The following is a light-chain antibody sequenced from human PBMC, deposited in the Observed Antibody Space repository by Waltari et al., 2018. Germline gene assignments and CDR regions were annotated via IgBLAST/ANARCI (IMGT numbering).Light chain of an antibody. CDR2: EVS. V-gene: IGLV2-8*01. CDR3: TSYAGSNHNYVV. CDR1: SSDVGAYNF. Sequence: QSALTQPPSASGSPGQSVTISCTGTSSDVGAYNFVSWFQHHPRKAPKLIVFEVSKRPSGVPGRFSGAKSGHTASLTVSGLQAEDEADYYCTSYAGSNHNYVVFGGGTKVTVL. J-gene: IGLJ2*01.